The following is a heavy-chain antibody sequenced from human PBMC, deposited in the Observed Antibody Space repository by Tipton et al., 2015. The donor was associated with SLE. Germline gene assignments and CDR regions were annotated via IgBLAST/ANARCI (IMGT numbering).Heavy chain of an antibody. CDR3: ARHGLHLGELSFDY. J-gene: IGHJ4*02. Sequence: TLSLTCAVSGYSLSSGYYWGWMRLPPGKGLEWIGTIYHSGSTYYNPSLKSRVTISVDTSKNQFSLKLSSVTAADTAVYYCARHGLHLGELSFDYWGQGTLVTVSS. CDR1: GYSLSSGYY. D-gene: IGHD3-16*02. V-gene: IGHV4-38-2*01. CDR2: IYHSGST.